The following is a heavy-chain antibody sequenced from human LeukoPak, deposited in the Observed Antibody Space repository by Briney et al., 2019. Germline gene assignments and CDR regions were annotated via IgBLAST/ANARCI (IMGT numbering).Heavy chain of an antibody. J-gene: IGHJ4*02. V-gene: IGHV3-7*01. CDR2: IKQDGSEK. CDR1: GFTFIDFW. Sequence: QPGGSLRLSCAASGFTFIDFWMNWVRQAPGKGLEWVASIKQDGSEKYYVDSVKGRFSISRDNAKNSLHLQMNSLRAEDTAVYYCARDHTVDGLVFDYWGQGILVTASS. D-gene: IGHD6-19*01. CDR3: ARDHTVDGLVFDY.